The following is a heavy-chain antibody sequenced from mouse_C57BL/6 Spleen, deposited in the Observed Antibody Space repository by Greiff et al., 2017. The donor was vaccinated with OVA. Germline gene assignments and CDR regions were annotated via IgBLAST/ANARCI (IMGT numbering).Heavy chain of an antibody. Sequence: QVQLQQPGAELVKPGASVKLSCKASGSPFTSYWMPWVKQRPGRGLEWIGRIDPNSGGTKYNEKFKSKATLTVDKPSSTAYMQLSSLTSEDSAVYYCAKVYYSNYDYFDYWGQGTTLTVSS. J-gene: IGHJ2*01. CDR1: GSPFTSYW. V-gene: IGHV1-72*01. CDR3: AKVYYSNYDYFDY. CDR2: IDPNSGGT. D-gene: IGHD2-5*01.